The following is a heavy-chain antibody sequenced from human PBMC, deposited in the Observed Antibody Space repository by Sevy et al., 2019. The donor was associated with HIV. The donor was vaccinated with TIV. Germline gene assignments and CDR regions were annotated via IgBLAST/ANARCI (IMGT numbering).Heavy chain of an antibody. Sequence: ASVQVSCKVSGYTLTELSMHWVRQAPGKGLEWMGGFDPEDGETIYAQKFQGRVTMTEDTSTDTAYMELSSLRSEDTAVYYCATDMNGSGSYYNGGWRYYFDYWGQGTLVTVSS. CDR2: FDPEDGET. D-gene: IGHD3-10*01. J-gene: IGHJ4*02. V-gene: IGHV1-24*01. CDR1: GYTLTELS. CDR3: ATDMNGSGSYYNGGWRYYFDY.